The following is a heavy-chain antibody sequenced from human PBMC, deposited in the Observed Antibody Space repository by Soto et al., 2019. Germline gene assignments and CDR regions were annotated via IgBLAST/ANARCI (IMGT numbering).Heavy chain of an antibody. D-gene: IGHD3-3*01. CDR1: GGSVNSNGYY. V-gene: IGHV4-31*03. CDR3: ARIYDFWSGHGAFDI. J-gene: IGHJ3*02. Sequence: QVRLQESGPGLVKPSQTLSLTCTVSGGSVNSNGYYWSWIRQHLVKGLEFIGHIYYAGSTYYNPSLESRTTISRDTSKNQFALELTSVTAADTAVYYCARIYDFWSGHGAFDIWGQGSMVTVSS. CDR2: IYYAGST.